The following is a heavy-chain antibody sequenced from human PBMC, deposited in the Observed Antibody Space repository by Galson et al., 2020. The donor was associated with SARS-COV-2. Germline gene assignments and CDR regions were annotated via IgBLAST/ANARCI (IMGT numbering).Heavy chain of an antibody. Sequence: GESLKISCAASGFTFSSYAMSWVRQAPGKGLEWVSAISGSGGSTYYADSVKGRFTISRDNSKNTLYLQMNSLRAEDTAVYYCARTGTYCGGDCYSGGTDYWGQGTLVTVSS. V-gene: IGHV3-23*01. CDR3: ARTGTYCGGDCYSGGTDY. CDR2: ISGSGGST. CDR1: GFTFSSYA. J-gene: IGHJ4*02. D-gene: IGHD2-21*02.